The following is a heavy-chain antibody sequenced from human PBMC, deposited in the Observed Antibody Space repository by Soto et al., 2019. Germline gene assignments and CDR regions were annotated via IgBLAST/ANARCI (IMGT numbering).Heavy chain of an antibody. J-gene: IGHJ4*02. CDR2: IKQDGNEK. CDR1: GFTLNIFW. D-gene: IGHD3-22*01. V-gene: IGHV3-7*05. Sequence: EVQLVESGGGLVQTGGSLRLSCTGSGFTLNIFWMSWVRQAPGKGLEGVANIKQDGNEKYYVQSVMGRFTVSRDNAKNSLFLQMNTLRAEDTAVYYCARSSSGYFDSWGQGTLVTVSS. CDR3: ARSSSGYFDS.